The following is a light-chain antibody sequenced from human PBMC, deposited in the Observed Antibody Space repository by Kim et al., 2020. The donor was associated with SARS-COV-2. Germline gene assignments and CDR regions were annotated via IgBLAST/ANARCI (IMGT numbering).Light chain of an antibody. CDR1: QDISNY. V-gene: IGKV1-33*01. Sequence: DIQMTQFPSSLSASVGDRVTITCQASQDISNYLNWYQQKPGKAPKVLIYDASNLATGVPSRFSGSGSGTDFTFTISSLQPEVVATYFCQQCDNLPITFGQGTRLEIK. CDR3: QQCDNLPIT. J-gene: IGKJ5*01. CDR2: DAS.